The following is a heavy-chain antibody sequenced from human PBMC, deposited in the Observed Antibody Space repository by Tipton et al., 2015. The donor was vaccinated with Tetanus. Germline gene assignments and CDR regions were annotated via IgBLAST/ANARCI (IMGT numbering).Heavy chain of an antibody. CDR3: ARDQARGARGWNYFDY. CDR2: IFHGGTT. D-gene: IGHD1-26*01. Sequence: TLSLTCAVSGDSISSSTWWTWVRQSPGKGLEWIGEIFHGGTTNYNPSLRSRVTLSVDTAKNLFFLKMTSVTAADTAVYYCARDQARGARGWNYFDYWGQGTLVTVSS. V-gene: IGHV4-4*02. CDR1: GDSISSSTW. J-gene: IGHJ4*02.